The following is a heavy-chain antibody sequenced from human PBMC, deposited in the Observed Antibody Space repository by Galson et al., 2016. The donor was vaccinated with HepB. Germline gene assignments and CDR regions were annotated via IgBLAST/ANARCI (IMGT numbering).Heavy chain of an antibody. CDR3: ATGASATIDY. V-gene: IGHV1-24*01. CDR2: FDPEGGET. J-gene: IGHJ4*02. CDR1: GYTLTELS. Sequence: SVKVSCKVSGYTLTELSMNWVRQAPGKGLEWMGGFDPEGGETIYAQKFQGRVTMTEDTSTDTAYMEVSSLRSEDTAVYYCATGASATIDYWGQGTLVTVSS.